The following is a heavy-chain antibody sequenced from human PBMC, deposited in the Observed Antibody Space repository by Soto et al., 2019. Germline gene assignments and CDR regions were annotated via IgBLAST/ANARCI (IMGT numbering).Heavy chain of an antibody. Sequence: PSETLSLTCTVSGGSISSSSYYWGWIRQPPGKGLEWIGSIYYSGSTYYNPSLKSRVTISVDTSKNQFSLKLSSVTAADTAVYYCAIRRPAVTGTNRYYYYMDVWGKGTTVTVSS. D-gene: IGHD1-20*01. CDR3: AIRRPAVTGTNRYYYYMDV. V-gene: IGHV4-39*01. CDR2: IYYSGST. J-gene: IGHJ6*03. CDR1: GGSISSSSYY.